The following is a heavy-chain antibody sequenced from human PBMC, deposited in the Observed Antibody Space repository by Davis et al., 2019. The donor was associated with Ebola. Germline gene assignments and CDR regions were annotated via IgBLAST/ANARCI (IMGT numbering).Heavy chain of an antibody. V-gene: IGHV1-46*01. D-gene: IGHD3-22*01. CDR3: AREGGRYYDSSGYVFDI. CDR2: INPITGGT. J-gene: IGHJ3*02. Sequence: ASVKVSCKASGYRFTSYYMHWVRQAPGQGLEWMGIINPITGGTSYAQKFQVRVNMTRDTSTSTVYMELSSLRSEDTAVHYCAREGGRYYDSSGYVFDIWGQGTMVKVSS. CDR1: GYRFTSYY.